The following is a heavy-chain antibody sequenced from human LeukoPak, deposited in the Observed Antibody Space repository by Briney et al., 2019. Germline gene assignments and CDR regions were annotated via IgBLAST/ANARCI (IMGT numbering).Heavy chain of an antibody. V-gene: IGHV1-18*01. Sequence: GASVKVSCKASGYTFTSYGISWVRQAPGQGLEWMGWISAYNGNTNYAQKLQGRVTMTTDTSTSTAYMELRSLRSDDTAVYYCARDGIKGHCSSTSCYLVSGDYWGQGTLVTVSS. CDR2: ISAYNGNT. D-gene: IGHD2-2*01. CDR1: GYTFTSYG. CDR3: ARDGIKGHCSSTSCYLVSGDY. J-gene: IGHJ4*02.